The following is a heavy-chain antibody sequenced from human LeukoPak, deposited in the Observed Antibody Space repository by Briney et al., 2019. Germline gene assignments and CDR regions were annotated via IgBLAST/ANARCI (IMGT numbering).Heavy chain of an antibody. Sequence: SETLSLTCTVSGGSISSYYWSWIRQPPGKGLEWIGYIYYTGSTNYNPSLKSRVTISVDTSKNQVSLKLSSVTAADTAVYYCARGYGLATHEALDYWGQGTLVSVSS. CDR1: GGSISSYY. CDR2: IYYTGST. CDR3: ARGYGLATHEALDY. J-gene: IGHJ4*02. V-gene: IGHV4-59*01. D-gene: IGHD5-18*01.